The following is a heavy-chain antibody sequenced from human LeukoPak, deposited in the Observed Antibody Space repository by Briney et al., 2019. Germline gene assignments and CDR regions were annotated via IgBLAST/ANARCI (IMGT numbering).Heavy chain of an antibody. J-gene: IGHJ4*02. CDR2: IYSGGST. Sequence: GGSLRLSCAASGFTVSSNYMSWVRQAPGKGLEWVSIIYSGGSTYYADSVKGRFTISRDNPKNTLFLQMNSLRAEDTAVYYCARDSSLHYFDYWGQGTLVTVSS. CDR1: GFTVSSNY. CDR3: ARDSSLHYFDY. V-gene: IGHV3-53*01.